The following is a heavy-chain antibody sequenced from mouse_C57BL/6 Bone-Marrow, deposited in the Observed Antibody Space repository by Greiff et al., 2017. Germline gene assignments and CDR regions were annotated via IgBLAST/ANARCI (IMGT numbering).Heavy chain of an antibody. J-gene: IGHJ4*01. CDR3: ARRYGSYYYAMDY. Sequence: VQLQQPGAELVKPGASVKLSCKASGYTFTSYWMHWVKQRPGQGLEWIGMIHPNSGSTNYNEKFKSKATLTVDKSSSTAYMQLSSLTSEDSAVYYCARRYGSYYYAMDYWGQGTSVTVSS. CDR2: IHPNSGST. D-gene: IGHD1-1*01. V-gene: IGHV1-64*01. CDR1: GYTFTSYW.